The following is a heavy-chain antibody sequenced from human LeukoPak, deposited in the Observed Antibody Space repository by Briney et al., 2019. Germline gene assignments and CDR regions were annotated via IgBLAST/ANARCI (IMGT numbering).Heavy chain of an antibody. CDR3: ARLPI. CDR2: ICYSGST. V-gene: IGHV4-59*08. J-gene: IGHJ4*02. CDR1: GGSISSYY. Sequence: WETLTLTCTVSGGSISSYYWSWIRQPPGKGLEWIGYICYSGSTNYKPSLKSRVTISVDTSKNQFSLKLSSVTTADTGVYYCARLPIWGQGTLVTVSS.